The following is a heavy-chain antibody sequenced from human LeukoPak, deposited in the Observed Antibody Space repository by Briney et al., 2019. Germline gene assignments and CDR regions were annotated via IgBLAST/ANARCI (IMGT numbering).Heavy chain of an antibody. J-gene: IGHJ4*02. V-gene: IGHV3-23*01. CDR1: GFTFSSYA. Sequence: GGSLGLSCAASGFTFSSYAMSWVRQAPGKGLEWVSAISGSGGSIYYADSVKGRFTISRDNSKNTLYLQMNSLRAEDTAVYYCAKDLYDILTGYYADLFDYWGQGTLVTVSS. CDR2: ISGSGGSI. D-gene: IGHD3-9*01. CDR3: AKDLYDILTGYYADLFDY.